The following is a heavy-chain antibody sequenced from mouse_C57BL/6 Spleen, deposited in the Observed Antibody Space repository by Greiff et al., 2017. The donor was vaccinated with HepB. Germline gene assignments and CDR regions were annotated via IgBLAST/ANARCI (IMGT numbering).Heavy chain of an antibody. CDR1: GYTFTSYW. V-gene: IGHV1-72*01. CDR2: IDPNSGGT. D-gene: IGHD1-1*01. J-gene: IGHJ4*01. CDR3: ARGGTTVVVYYYAMDY. Sequence: QVQLQQPGAELVKPGASVKLSCKASGYTFTSYWMHWVKQRPGRGLEWIGRIDPNSGGTKYNEKFKSKATLTVDKPSSTAYMQLSSLTSEDFAVYYCARGGTTVVVYYYAMDYWGQGTSVTVSS.